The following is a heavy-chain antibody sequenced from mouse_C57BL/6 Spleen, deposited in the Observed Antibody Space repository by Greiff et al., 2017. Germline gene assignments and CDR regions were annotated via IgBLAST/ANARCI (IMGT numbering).Heavy chain of an antibody. Sequence: EVQLQQSGPGLVKPSQSLSLTCSVTGYSITSGYYWNWIRQFPGNKLEWMGYISYDGSNNYNPSLKNRISITRDPSKNQFFLKLNSVTTEDTATYYCASAPITTVVAGVGYWGQGTTLTVSS. CDR2: ISYDGSN. V-gene: IGHV3-6*01. J-gene: IGHJ2*01. D-gene: IGHD1-1*01. CDR3: ASAPITTVVAGVGY. CDR1: GYSITSGYY.